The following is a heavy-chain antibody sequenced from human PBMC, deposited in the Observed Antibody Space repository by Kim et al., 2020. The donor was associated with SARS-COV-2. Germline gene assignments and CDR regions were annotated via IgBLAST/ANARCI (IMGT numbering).Heavy chain of an antibody. J-gene: IGHJ6*03. D-gene: IGHD2-2*01. CDR1: GFTFSSYD. V-gene: IGHV3-13*01. CDR2: IGTAGDT. Sequence: GGSLRLSCAASGFTFSSYDMHWVRQATGKGLEWVYAIGTAGDTYYPGSVKGRFTISRENAKNSLYLQMNSLRAGDTVVYYCARGEIVVVPDATNYYYYY. CDR3: ARGEIVVVPDATNYYYYY.